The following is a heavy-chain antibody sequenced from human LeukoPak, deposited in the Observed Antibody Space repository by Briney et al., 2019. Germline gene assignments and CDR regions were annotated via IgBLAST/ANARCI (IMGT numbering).Heavy chain of an antibody. V-gene: IGHV4-39*01. CDR1: GGSISSSSCY. Sequence: PWETLSLTCTVSGGSISSSSCYWGWIRQPPGKGLEWIGSIYYSGSTYYNPSLKSRVTISVDTSKNQFSLKLSSVTAADTAVYYCARHVGSEKDNWFDPWGQGTLVTVSS. CDR2: IYYSGST. J-gene: IGHJ5*02. CDR3: ARHVGSEKDNWFDP. D-gene: IGHD3-10*01.